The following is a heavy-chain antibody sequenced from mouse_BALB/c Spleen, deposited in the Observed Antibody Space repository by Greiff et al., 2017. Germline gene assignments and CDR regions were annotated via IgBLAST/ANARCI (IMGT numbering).Heavy chain of an antibody. CDR2: ISYSGST. CDR3: ARAMITCWYFDV. CDR1: GYSITSDYA. Sequence: EVKLMESGPGLVKPSQSLSLTCTVTGYSITSDYAWNWIRQFPGNKLEWMGYISYSGSTSYNPSLKSRISITRDTSKNQFFLQLNSVTTEDTATYYCARAMITCWYFDVWGAGTTVTVSS. V-gene: IGHV3-2*02. J-gene: IGHJ1*01. D-gene: IGHD2-4*01.